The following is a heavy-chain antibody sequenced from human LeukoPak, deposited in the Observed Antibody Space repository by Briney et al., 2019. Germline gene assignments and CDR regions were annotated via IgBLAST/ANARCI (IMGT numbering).Heavy chain of an antibody. Sequence: PETPYDPRTVSGGSISSYHWSWIPQPPRKGLEWIGYIYYSGSTNYNPSPKSRVTISVDTSKNQFSLKLSSVTAADTAVYYCARGGAPHRYNGSSPVAFSWGQGTLVTVSS. CDR2: IYYSGST. J-gene: IGHJ5*02. CDR3: ARGGAPHRYNGSSPVAFS. V-gene: IGHV4-59*01. CDR1: GGSISSYH. D-gene: IGHD3-22*01.